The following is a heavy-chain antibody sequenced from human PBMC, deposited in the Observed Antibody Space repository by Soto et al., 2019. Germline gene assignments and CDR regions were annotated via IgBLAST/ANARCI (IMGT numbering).Heavy chain of an antibody. CDR2: IYTSGST. Sequence: PSETLSLTXTVPGGSISSYYWSWIRQPAGKGLEWIGRIYTSGSTNYNPSLKSRVTMSVDTSKNQFSLKLSSVTAADTAVYYCPRNGYSSGWFTHNWFDPWGQGTLVTVSS. D-gene: IGHD6-19*01. CDR1: GGSISSYY. V-gene: IGHV4-4*07. CDR3: PRNGYSSGWFTHNWFDP. J-gene: IGHJ5*02.